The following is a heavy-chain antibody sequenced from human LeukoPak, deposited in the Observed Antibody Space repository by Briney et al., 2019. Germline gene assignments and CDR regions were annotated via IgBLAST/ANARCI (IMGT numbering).Heavy chain of an antibody. CDR2: ISGSGGST. D-gene: IGHD3-16*01. V-gene: IGHV3-23*01. CDR3: AKGYYDYVWGSYYFDY. Sequence: GGSLRLSCAASGFTFSSYAMSWVRQAPGKGLEWVSAISGSGGSTYYADSVKGRFTISRDNSKNTLYLQMNSLRAGDTAVYYCAKGYYDYVWGSYYFDYWGQGTLVTVSS. J-gene: IGHJ4*02. CDR1: GFTFSSYA.